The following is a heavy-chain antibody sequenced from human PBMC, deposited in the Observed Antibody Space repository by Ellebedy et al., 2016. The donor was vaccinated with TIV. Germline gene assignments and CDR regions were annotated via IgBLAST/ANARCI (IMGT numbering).Heavy chain of an antibody. CDR1: EFKFSSFA. CDR2: IDASGTTT. Sequence: GESLKISCAASEFKFSSFAMIWVRQAPGKGLEWVSGIDASGTTTYYADSVRGRFTISRDNSKNMLYLQMNRLRVEDTAVYYCANRGLTMFEGGVDVWGQGTTVTVSS. V-gene: IGHV3-23*05. D-gene: IGHD3-3*01. J-gene: IGHJ6*01. CDR3: ANRGLTMFEGGVDV.